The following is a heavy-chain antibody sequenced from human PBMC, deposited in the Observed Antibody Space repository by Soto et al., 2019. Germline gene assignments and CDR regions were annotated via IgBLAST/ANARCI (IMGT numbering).Heavy chain of an antibody. Sequence: QVQLQESGPGLVKPSETLSLTCTVSGGSVSSGSYYWSWIRQPPGKGLEWIGYIYYSGSTNYNPSLKSRVTISVDTSKNQFSLKLSSVTAADTAVYYCAGDSGGVVAHWFDPCGEGTLVTVSS. CDR1: GGSVSSGSYY. V-gene: IGHV4-61*01. J-gene: IGHJ5*02. CDR2: IYYSGST. D-gene: IGHD2-8*02. CDR3: AGDSGGVVAHWFDP.